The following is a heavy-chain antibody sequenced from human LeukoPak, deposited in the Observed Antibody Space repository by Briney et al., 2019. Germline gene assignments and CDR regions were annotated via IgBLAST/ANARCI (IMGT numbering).Heavy chain of an antibody. V-gene: IGHV3-30-3*01. Sequence: PGGSLRLSCAASGFTFSSYAMHWVRQARGKGLEWVTVISYDGSNKYYVDFVKGRFTISRDNSKNMLYLQMNSLRAEDTAVYYCARVISMDKQLWLSDLADYWGQGTLVTVSS. CDR2: ISYDGSNK. D-gene: IGHD5-18*01. CDR3: ARVISMDKQLWLSDLADY. CDR1: GFTFSSYA. J-gene: IGHJ4*02.